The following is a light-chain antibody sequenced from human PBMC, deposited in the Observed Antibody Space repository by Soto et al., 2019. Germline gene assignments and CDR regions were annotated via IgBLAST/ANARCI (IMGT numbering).Light chain of an antibody. CDR2: AAT. CDR3: QPANNFPLS. J-gene: IGKJ4*01. CDR1: QGISSW. V-gene: IGKV1D-12*01. Sequence: DIQMTQSPSSVSASVGDRVTITCRASQGISSWLTWYQQKPGKAPKLLIYAATSMQSGVTSRFSVCGPVTDFNLTISSLQPEDFAPSDCQPANNFPLSFGGGTKVEIK.